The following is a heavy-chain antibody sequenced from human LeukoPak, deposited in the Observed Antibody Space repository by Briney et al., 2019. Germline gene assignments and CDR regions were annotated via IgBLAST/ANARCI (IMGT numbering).Heavy chain of an antibody. Sequence: ASVKVSCKASGYTFSSYHIHWVRQAPGQGLEWMGKINPSFNPGVDVTSYAQKFQGRVTMTRDTSTNTVYMELSSLRSEDTAVYYCARGPPLFDPWGQGTLVAVSS. J-gene: IGHJ5*02. CDR2: INPSFNPGVDVT. V-gene: IGHV1-46*01. CDR1: GYTFSSYH. CDR3: ARGPPLFDP.